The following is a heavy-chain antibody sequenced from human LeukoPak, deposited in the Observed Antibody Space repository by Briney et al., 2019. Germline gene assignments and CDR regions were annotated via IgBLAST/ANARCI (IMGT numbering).Heavy chain of an antibody. CDR2: ISHDGSEK. CDR3: ARDHWRRLDY. CDR1: AFTFSGHW. V-gene: IGHV3-7*03. J-gene: IGHJ4*02. D-gene: IGHD3-3*01. Sequence: GGSLRLSCTASAFTFSGHWMHWVRQAPGKGLEWVAIISHDGSEKSYVDSVKGRFTISRDNAKNSLYLQMNSLRAEDTAVYYCARDHWRRLDYWGQGTLVTVSS.